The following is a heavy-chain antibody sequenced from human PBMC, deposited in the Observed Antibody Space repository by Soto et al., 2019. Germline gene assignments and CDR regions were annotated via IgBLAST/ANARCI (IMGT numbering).Heavy chain of an antibody. J-gene: IGHJ5*02. V-gene: IGHV4-4*07. D-gene: IGHD1-1*01. CDR3: VRDGTKTLRDWFDP. CDR2: IYATGTT. CDR1: GASISGFY. Sequence: SETLSLTCTVSGASISGFYWSWIRKSAGKGLEWIGRIYATGTTDYNPSRKSRVMMSVDTSKKQFSLKLRSVTAADTAVYYCVRDGTKTLRDWFDPWGQGISVTVSS.